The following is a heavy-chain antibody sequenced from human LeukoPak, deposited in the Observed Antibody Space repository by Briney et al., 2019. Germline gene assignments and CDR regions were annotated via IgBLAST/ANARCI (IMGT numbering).Heavy chain of an antibody. V-gene: IGHV1-69*06. J-gene: IGHJ4*02. CDR3: ASGLYGSGSYEDY. D-gene: IGHD3-10*01. CDR1: GGTFSSYA. Sequence: VASVKVSCKASGGTFSSYAISWVRQAPGQGLEWMGGIIPIFGTANYAQKFQGRVTITADKSTSTAYMELSSLRSEDTAVYYCASGLYGSGSYEDYWGQGTLVTVSS. CDR2: IIPIFGTA.